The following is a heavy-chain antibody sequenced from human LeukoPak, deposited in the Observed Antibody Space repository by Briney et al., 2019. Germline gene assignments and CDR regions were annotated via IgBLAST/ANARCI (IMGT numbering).Heavy chain of an antibody. D-gene: IGHD3-22*01. CDR3: ARDLSSSYYYVFDY. J-gene: IGHJ4*02. CDR2: ISAYNGNT. Sequence: ASVKVCCKASGYTFTSFGISWVRQAPGQGLEWMGWISAYNGNTIYAQMLQGRVTMTTDTSTSTAYMELRSLRSDDTAVYYCARDLSSSYYYVFDYWGQGTLVTVSS. V-gene: IGHV1-18*01. CDR1: GYTFTSFG.